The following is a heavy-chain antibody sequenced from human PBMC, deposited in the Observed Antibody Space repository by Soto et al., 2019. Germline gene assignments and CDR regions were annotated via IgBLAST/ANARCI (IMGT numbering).Heavy chain of an antibody. CDR1: GYTFTSYG. Sequence: ASVKVSCKASGYTFTSYGINWARQAPGQGLEWLGWISAYDGYTNYAQILQGRVSMTTDTSTKTAYMELRSLRSDDTAMYYCARGRYCYCYFYYYGMDVWGQGTTVTLFS. D-gene: IGHD5-18*01. J-gene: IGHJ6*02. V-gene: IGHV1-18*01. CDR2: ISAYDGYT. CDR3: ARGRYCYCYFYYYGMDV.